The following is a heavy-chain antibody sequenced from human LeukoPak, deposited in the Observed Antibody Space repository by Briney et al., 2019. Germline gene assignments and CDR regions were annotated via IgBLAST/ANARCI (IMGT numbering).Heavy chain of an antibody. V-gene: IGHV3-23*01. CDR3: AKEGIAAAAPGGYYFDY. J-gene: IGHJ4*02. Sequence: GGSLRLSCAASGFTFSSYAMSWVRQAPGKGLEWVSAISGSGGSTYYADSVKGRFTISRDNSKDTLYLQMNSLRAEDTAVYYCAKEGIAAAAPGGYYFDYWGQGTLVTVSS. CDR1: GFTFSSYA. D-gene: IGHD6-13*01. CDR2: ISGSGGST.